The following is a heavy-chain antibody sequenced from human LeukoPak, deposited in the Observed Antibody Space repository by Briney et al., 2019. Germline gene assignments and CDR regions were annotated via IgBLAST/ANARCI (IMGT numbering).Heavy chain of an antibody. D-gene: IGHD6-25*01. V-gene: IGHV3-53*01. J-gene: IGHJ4*02. CDR2: INSGGSP. CDR1: GLTVSSNY. CDR3: ASSQQRYYFEY. Sequence: GGSLGLSCAASGLTVSSNYMSWVRQAPGKGLEWVSLINSGGSPYYAGSVKGRFTVSRDNSKNTVYLQMNSLRAEDTAVYYCASSQQRYYFEYWGQGTLVTVSS.